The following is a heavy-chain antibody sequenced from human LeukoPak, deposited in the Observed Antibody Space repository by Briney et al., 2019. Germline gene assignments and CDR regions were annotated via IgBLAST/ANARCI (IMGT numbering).Heavy chain of an antibody. J-gene: IGHJ3*02. V-gene: IGHV3-9*01. CDR3: AKSWLIVVVPQPPFDI. Sequence: GGSLRLSCAASGFTFDDYAMHWVRQAPGKGLEWVSGISWNSGSIGYADSVKGRFTISRDNAKNSLYLQMNSLRAEDTAVYYCAKSWLIVVVPQPPFDIWGQGTMVTVSS. CDR2: ISWNSGSI. CDR1: GFTFDDYA. D-gene: IGHD2-2*01.